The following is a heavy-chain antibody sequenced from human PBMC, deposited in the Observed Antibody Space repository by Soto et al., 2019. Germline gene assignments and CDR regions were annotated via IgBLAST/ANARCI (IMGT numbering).Heavy chain of an antibody. CDR1: GSTFSSYW. J-gene: IGHJ4*02. D-gene: IGHD3-10*02. CDR3: GGLYGGFEY. V-gene: IGHV3-74*01. Sequence: EVQLVESGGGLVQPGGSLRLSCAASGSTFSSYWMHWVRQVPGKGLVWVSRINSDGSSTRYADSVRGRFTISRDNAKNALYLQMNRLRAEDTAVYYCGGLYGGFEYWGQGALVTVAS. CDR2: INSDGSST.